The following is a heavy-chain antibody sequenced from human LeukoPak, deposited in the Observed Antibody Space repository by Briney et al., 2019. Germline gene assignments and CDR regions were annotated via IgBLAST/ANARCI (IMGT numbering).Heavy chain of an antibody. J-gene: IGHJ4*02. V-gene: IGHV1-69*04. D-gene: IGHD3-10*01. CDR1: GGTFSSYA. CDR3: ASLYYYGSGTRDY. CDR2: IIPILGIA. Sequence: SVKVSCKASGGTFSSYAISWVRQAPGQGLEWMGRIIPILGIANYAQKFQGRVTITADKSTSTAYMELSSLRSEDTAVYYCASLYYYGSGTRDYWGQGTLVTVSS.